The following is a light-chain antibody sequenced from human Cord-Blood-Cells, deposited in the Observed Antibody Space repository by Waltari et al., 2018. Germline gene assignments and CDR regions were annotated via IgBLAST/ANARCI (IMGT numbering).Light chain of an antibody. Sequence: QLVLTQSPSASASLGASVKLTCTLSIGHNSYPIAWHQQQPEKGPRYLMKLNSDGSHSKGDGIPDRFSGSSSGAERYLTISSLQSEDEADYYCQTWGTGIQVFGGGTKLTVL. CDR2: LNSDGSH. V-gene: IGLV4-69*01. CDR3: QTWGTGIQV. CDR1: IGHNSYP. J-gene: IGLJ3*02.